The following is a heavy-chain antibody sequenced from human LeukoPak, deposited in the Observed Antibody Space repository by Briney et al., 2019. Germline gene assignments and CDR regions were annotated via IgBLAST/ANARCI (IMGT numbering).Heavy chain of an antibody. Sequence: GGSLRLSCAASGFTFSSYWMHWVRQAPGKGLVWVSRINSDGSSTSYADSVRGRFTISRDNAKNTVYLQMNSLRAEDTAVYYCVRGDYGDYTLFDYWGQGTLVTVSS. CDR3: VRGDYGDYTLFDY. J-gene: IGHJ4*02. V-gene: IGHV3-74*01. CDR2: INSDGSST. D-gene: IGHD4-17*01. CDR1: GFTFSSYW.